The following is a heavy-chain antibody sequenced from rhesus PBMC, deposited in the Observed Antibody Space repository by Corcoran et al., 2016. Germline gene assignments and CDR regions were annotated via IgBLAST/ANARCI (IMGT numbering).Heavy chain of an antibody. V-gene: IGHV4-165*01. D-gene: IGHD6-13*01. J-gene: IGHJ4*01. CDR2: IGGSSGST. CDR3: ARHRSAGNYFDY. Sequence: QVHLQESGPELVKPSETLSLTCAVSGGSISSNYRSWIRQPPGKGLEWIGYIGGSSGSTNYNPSLKSRVTISTDTSKNQFSLKLSSVTAADTAVYYCARHRSAGNYFDYWGQGVLVTVSS. CDR1: GGSISSNY.